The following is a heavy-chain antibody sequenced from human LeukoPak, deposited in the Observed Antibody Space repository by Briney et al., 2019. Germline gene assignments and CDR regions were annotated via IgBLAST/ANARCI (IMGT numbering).Heavy chain of an antibody. Sequence: SETLSLTCTVSGGSISSSSYYWGWIRQPPGKGLEWIGSIYYSGSTYYNPSLKSRVTISVDTSKNQFFLKLSSVTAADTAVYYCARQGEGPRWWQQLVVSWFDPWGQGTLVTVSS. CDR3: ARQGEGPRWWQQLVVSWFDP. D-gene: IGHD6-13*01. J-gene: IGHJ5*02. CDR2: IYYSGST. V-gene: IGHV4-39*01. CDR1: GGSISSSSYY.